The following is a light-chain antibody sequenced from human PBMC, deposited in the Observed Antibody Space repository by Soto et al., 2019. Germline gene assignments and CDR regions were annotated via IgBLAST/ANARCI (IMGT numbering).Light chain of an antibody. J-gene: IGLJ2*01. CDR2: LNSDGSH. Sequence: QPVLTQSPSASASLGASVKLTCTLSSGHSSYAIAWHQQQPEKGPRYLMKLNSDGSHSKGDGIPDRFSGSSSGAERYRTIPSRQSEDEADYYCQTWGTGIQVFGGGTKLTVL. CDR1: SGHSSYA. CDR3: QTWGTGIQV. V-gene: IGLV4-69*01.